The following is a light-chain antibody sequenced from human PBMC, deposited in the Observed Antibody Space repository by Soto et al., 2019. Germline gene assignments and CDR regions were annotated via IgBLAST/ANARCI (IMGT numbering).Light chain of an antibody. CDR3: QQYGSSPWT. Sequence: EIVLTQSPGTLSLSPGERATLSCRASQSVSSSYLAWYQQKPGQDPRLLIYGASSRATGIPDRFSGSGSGTDFTLTISRLEPEDFAVYYCQQYGSSPWTFGQGTQVEIK. V-gene: IGKV3-20*01. CDR1: QSVSSSY. CDR2: GAS. J-gene: IGKJ1*01.